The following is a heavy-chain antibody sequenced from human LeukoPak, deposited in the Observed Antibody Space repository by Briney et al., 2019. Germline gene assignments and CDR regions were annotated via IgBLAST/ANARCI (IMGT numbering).Heavy chain of an antibody. CDR1: GGTFSSYA. CDR2: IIPIFGTA. V-gene: IGHV1-69*05. J-gene: IGHJ6*03. D-gene: IGHD6-13*01. CDR3: ARDRWQQLVPGYMDV. Sequence: ASVKVSCKASGGTFSSYAISWVRQAPGQGLEWMGGIIPIFGTANYAQKFQGRVTITTDESTSTVYMELSSLRSEDTAVYYCARDRWQQLVPGYMDVWGKGTTVTVSS.